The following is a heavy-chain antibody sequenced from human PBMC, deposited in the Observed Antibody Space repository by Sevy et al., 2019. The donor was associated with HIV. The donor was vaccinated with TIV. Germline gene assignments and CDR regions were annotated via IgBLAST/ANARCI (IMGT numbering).Heavy chain of an antibody. V-gene: IGHV3-74*01. CDR3: ARGDSSSWYNYYYYMDV. Sequence: GSLRLSCAASGFTFSSYWMHWVRQAPGKGLVWVSRINSDGSSTSYADSVKGRFTISRDNAKNTLYLQMNSLRAEDTAVYYCARGDSSSWYNYYYYMDVWGKGTTVTVSS. J-gene: IGHJ6*03. D-gene: IGHD6-13*01. CDR2: INSDGSST. CDR1: GFTFSSYW.